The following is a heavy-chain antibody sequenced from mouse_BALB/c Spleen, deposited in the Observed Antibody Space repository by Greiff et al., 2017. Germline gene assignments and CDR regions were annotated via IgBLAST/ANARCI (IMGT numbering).Heavy chain of an antibody. J-gene: IGHJ1*01. CDR3: ASRNYGSSYWYFDV. D-gene: IGHD1-1*01. V-gene: IGHV1-69*01. CDR2: IDTSDSYT. Sequence: QVQLKAPGAELVMPGASVKMSCKASGYTFTDYWMHWVKQRPGQGLEWIGAIDTSDSYTSYNQKFKGKATLTVDESSSTAYMQLSSLTSEDSAVYYCASRNYGSSYWYFDVWGAGTTVTVSS. CDR1: GYTFTDYW.